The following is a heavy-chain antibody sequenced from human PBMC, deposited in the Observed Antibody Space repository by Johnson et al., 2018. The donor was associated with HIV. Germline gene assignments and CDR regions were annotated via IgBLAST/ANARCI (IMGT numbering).Heavy chain of an antibody. D-gene: IGHD6-13*01. Sequence: VQLVESGGGVVQPGRSLRLSCAASGFTFSSYGMHWVRQAPGKGLEWVAVISYDGSNKYYADSVKGRFTISRDNSKNTLYLQMNSLRAEDTAVYYCAKDDYPLWSSSWQGGAFDIWGQGTMVTVSS. CDR3: AKDDYPLWSSSWQGGAFDI. CDR1: GFTFSSYG. J-gene: IGHJ3*02. CDR2: ISYDGSNK. V-gene: IGHV3-30*18.